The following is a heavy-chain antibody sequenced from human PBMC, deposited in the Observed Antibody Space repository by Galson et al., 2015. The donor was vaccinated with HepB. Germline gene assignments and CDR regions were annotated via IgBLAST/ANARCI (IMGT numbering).Heavy chain of an antibody. J-gene: IGHJ5*02. CDR3: ARQDRYYDILTGYYMGWFDP. D-gene: IGHD3-9*01. V-gene: IGHV5-51*01. CDR2: IYPGDSDT. CDR1: GYSFTSYW. Sequence: QSGAEVKKPGESLKISCKGSGYSFTSYWIGWVRQMPGKGLEWMGIIYPGDSDTRYSPSFQGQVTISADKSISTAYLRWSSLKASDTAMYYCARQDRYYDILTGYYMGWFDPWGQGTLVTVSS.